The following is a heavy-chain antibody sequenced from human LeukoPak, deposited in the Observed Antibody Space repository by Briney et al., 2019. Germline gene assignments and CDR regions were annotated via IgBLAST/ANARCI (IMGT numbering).Heavy chain of an antibody. CDR1: GYIFTSYG. CDR3: AVVKRVFDY. Sequence: GASVKVSCKASGYIFTSYGISWVRQAPGQGLEWMGWINPNSGGTNYAQKFQGRVTMTRDTSISTAYMELSRLRSDDTAVYYCAVVKRVFDYWGQGTLVTVSS. CDR2: INPNSGGT. J-gene: IGHJ4*02. V-gene: IGHV1-2*02.